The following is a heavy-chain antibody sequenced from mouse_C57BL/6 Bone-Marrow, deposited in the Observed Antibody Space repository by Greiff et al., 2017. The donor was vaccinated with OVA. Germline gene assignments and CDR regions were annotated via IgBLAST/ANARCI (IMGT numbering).Heavy chain of an antibody. Sequence: VQLQQSGAELARPGASVKLSCKASGYTFTSYGISWVKQRTGQGLEWIGEIYPRSGNTYYNEKFKGKATLTADKSFSTAYVELRSLTSEGSALFFCARWGYDYDDYFDCWGQGTTLTVSS. J-gene: IGHJ2*01. CDR2: IYPRSGNT. V-gene: IGHV1-81*01. CDR3: ARWGYDYDDYFDC. CDR1: GYTFTSYG. D-gene: IGHD2-4*01.